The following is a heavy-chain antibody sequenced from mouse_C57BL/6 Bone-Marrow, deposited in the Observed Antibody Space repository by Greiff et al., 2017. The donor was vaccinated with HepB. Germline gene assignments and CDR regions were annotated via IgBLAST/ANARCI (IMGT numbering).Heavy chain of an antibody. CDR1: GFTFSSYG. CDR3: ARRATPFDY. D-gene: IGHD3-1*01. J-gene: IGHJ2*01. V-gene: IGHV5-6*01. Sequence: EVQGVESGGDLVKPGGSLKLSCAASGFTFSSYGMSWVRQTPDKRLEWVATISSGGSYTYYPDSVKGRFTISRDNAKNTLYLQMSSLKSEDTAMYYCARRATPFDYWGQGTTLTVSS. CDR2: ISSGGSYT.